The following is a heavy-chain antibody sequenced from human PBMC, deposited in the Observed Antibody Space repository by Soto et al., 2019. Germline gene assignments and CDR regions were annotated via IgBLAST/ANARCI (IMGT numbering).Heavy chain of an antibody. CDR2: IIPMFDVP. V-gene: IGHV1-69*19. D-gene: IGHD3-16*02. CDR1: GGTFNTYA. CDR3: ARSVGSGGVIGGFDY. Sequence: QVQLVQSGPEMKKPGSAVKVSCKASGGTFNTYAMNWVRQVPGQGLEWMGGIIPMFDVPRYAQKFQGRGTITLDESSTTAYMDLSSLRFDDTAVYYCARSVGSGGVIGGFDYWGQGTLVSV. J-gene: IGHJ4*02.